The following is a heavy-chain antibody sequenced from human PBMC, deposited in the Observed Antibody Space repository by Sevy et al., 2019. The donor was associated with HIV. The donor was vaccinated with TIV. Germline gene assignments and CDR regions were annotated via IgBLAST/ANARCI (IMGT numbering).Heavy chain of an antibody. Sequence: SETLSLTCTLSGGYISTYYWSWIRQAPGKGLEWIGYIYYNGNTNYNPSLKSRVTISIGTSKKEFSLWLTSVTPVDTGVYYCARKSSMVRDTRFDPWGQGTLVTVSS. CDR1: GGYISTYY. V-gene: IGHV4-59*01. CDR2: IYYNGNT. D-gene: IGHD3-10*01. J-gene: IGHJ5*02. CDR3: ARKSSMVRDTRFDP.